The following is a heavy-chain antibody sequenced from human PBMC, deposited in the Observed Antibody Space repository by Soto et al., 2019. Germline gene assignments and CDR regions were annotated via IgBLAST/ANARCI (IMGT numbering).Heavy chain of an antibody. CDR3: VRGWGSGVHLRCLDL. J-gene: IGHJ3*01. D-gene: IGHD6-19*01. CDR2: IFYDGFNE. CDR1: GFTFRQYG. Sequence: QVQLVESGGGVVQPGTSLRLSCAASGFTFRQYGMHWVRQAPGKGLDWVAVIFYDGFNEYYADSVRGRFTISRDNSGNMVYLQMNSLRAEDTAVYYGVRGWGSGVHLRCLDLWGQGTAVVVSS. V-gene: IGHV3-33*01.